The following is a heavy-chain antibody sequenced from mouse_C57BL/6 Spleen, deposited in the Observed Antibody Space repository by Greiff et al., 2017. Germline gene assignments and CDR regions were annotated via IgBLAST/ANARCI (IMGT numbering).Heavy chain of an antibody. CDR3: ARSPFYDGYYNYFDY. CDR1: GYTFTSYW. V-gene: IGHV1-53*01. J-gene: IGHJ2*01. Sequence: QVQLKQPGTELVKPGASVKLSCKASGYTFTSYWMHWVKQRPGQGLEWIGNINPSNGGTNYNEKFKSKATLTVDKSSSTAYMQLSSLTSEDSAVYYCARSPFYDGYYNYFDYWGQGTTLTVSS. D-gene: IGHD2-3*01. CDR2: INPSNGGT.